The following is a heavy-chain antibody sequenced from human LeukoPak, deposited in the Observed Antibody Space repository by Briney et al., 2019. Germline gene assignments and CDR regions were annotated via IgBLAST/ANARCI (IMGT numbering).Heavy chain of an antibody. Sequence: ASVKVSCKASGYTFTGYYMHWVRQAPGQGLEWMGWINPNSGGTNYAQKFQGWVTMTRDTSISTAYMELSRLRSDDTAVYYCAREGIVAEAAFGIWGQGTMVTVSS. J-gene: IGHJ3*02. D-gene: IGHD2-15*01. CDR1: GYTFTGYY. V-gene: IGHV1-2*04. CDR3: AREGIVAEAAFGI. CDR2: INPNSGGT.